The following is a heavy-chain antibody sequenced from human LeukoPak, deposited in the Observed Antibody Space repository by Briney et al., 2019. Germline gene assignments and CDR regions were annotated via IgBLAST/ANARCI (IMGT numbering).Heavy chain of an antibody. J-gene: IGHJ4*02. V-gene: IGHV3-23*01. D-gene: IGHD3-22*01. Sequence: GGSLRLSCAASGFTFSSYAMSWVRQAPGKGLEWVSAISGSGGSTYYADSVKGRFTISRDNSKNTLYLQMNSLRAEDTAVYYCAKGYKGGFTMIVVAPDYWGQGTLVTVSS. CDR2: ISGSGGST. CDR1: GFTFSSYA. CDR3: AKGYKGGFTMIVVAPDY.